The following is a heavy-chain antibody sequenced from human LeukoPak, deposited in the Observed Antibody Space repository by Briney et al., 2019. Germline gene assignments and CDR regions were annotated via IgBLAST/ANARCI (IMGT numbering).Heavy chain of an antibody. CDR1: GYTLTSFY. CDR2: INPSGGST. CDR3: ARDLGDSGRLEY. D-gene: IGHD1-26*01. V-gene: IGHV1-46*01. Sequence: ASVKVSCKASGYTLTSFYMHWVRQAPGQGLEWVGIINPSGGSTSYAQKFQGRVTMNRDTSTSTVYMELSSLRSEDTAVYYCARDLGDSGRLEYWGQGTLVTVSS. J-gene: IGHJ4*02.